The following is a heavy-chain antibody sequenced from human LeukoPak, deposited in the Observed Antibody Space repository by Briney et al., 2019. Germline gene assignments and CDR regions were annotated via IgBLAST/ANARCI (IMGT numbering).Heavy chain of an antibody. V-gene: IGHV1-18*01. Sequence: ASVKVSCKASGGTFSSYAISWVRQAPGQGLEWMGWISAYNGNTNYAQKLQGRVTMTTDTSTSTAYMELRSLRSDDTAVYYCARQGLHPSEVDYWGQGTLVTVSS. D-gene: IGHD4-11*01. CDR3: ARQGLHPSEVDY. J-gene: IGHJ4*02. CDR2: ISAYNGNT. CDR1: GGTFSSYA.